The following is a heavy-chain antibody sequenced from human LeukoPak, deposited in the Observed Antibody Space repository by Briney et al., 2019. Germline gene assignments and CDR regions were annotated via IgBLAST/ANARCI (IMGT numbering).Heavy chain of an antibody. D-gene: IGHD2-15*01. Sequence: ASVKVSCKASGYTFTGYYMHWVRQAPGQGLEWMGWINPNSGGTNYAQKFQGRVTMTRDTSISTAYMELSRLRSDDTAVYYCARDLRLGYCSGGSCWSGYYYYMDVWGKGTTVTVSS. J-gene: IGHJ6*03. CDR2: INPNSGGT. CDR1: GYTFTGYY. V-gene: IGHV1-2*02. CDR3: ARDLRLGYCSGGSCWSGYYYYMDV.